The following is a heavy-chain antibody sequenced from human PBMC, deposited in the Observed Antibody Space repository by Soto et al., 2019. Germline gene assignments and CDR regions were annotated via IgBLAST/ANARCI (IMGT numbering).Heavy chain of an antibody. CDR3: ARYYGSGSYYVSDAFDI. D-gene: IGHD3-10*01. CDR2: IYYSGST. Sequence: SETLSLTCTVSGGSIISYYWSWILQPPWKGLEWIGYIYYSGSTNYNPSLKSRVTISVDTSKNQFSLKLSSVTAADTAVYYCARYYGSGSYYVSDAFDIWGQGTMVTVSS. J-gene: IGHJ3*02. V-gene: IGHV4-59*01. CDR1: GGSIISYY.